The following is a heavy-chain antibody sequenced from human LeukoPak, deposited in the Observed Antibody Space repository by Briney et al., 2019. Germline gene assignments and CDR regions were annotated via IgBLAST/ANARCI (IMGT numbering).Heavy chain of an antibody. Sequence: SVKVSCKASGGTFSSYAISWVRQAPGQGLEWMGRIIPILGIANYAQKFQGRVTITADKSTSTAYMELSSLRSEDTAVYYCAGGKCNKCCCYIRKWFDPWGQGTLVTVSS. CDR3: AGGKCNKCCCYIRKWFDP. D-gene: IGHD2-2*02. V-gene: IGHV1-69*04. CDR2: IIPILGIA. CDR1: GGTFSSYA. J-gene: IGHJ5*02.